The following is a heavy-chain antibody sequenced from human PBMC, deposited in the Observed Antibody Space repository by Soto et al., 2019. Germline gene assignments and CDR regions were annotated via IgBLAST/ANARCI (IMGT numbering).Heavy chain of an antibody. CDR2: MYWDYDK. V-gene: IGHV2-5*02. CDR1: GFSLSTSGVG. D-gene: IGHD6-13*01. J-gene: IGHJ4*02. CDR3: AHSRGLLYSSSYYGGRNFDY. Sequence: QITLKESGPRLVKPTQTLTLTCTCSGFSLSTSGVGVGWIRQPPGKALEWLALMYWDYDKRYSPSLKSRLTITKDTSKNQVVLTMTNMDPVDTATYYCAHSRGLLYSSSYYGGRNFDYWGQGTLVTVSS.